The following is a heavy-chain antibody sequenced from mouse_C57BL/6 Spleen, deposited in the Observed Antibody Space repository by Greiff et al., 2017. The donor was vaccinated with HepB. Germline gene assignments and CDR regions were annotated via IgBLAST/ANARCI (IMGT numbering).Heavy chain of an antibody. CDR1: GFTFSSYA. CDR3: ARDRYGRYFDV. D-gene: IGHD1-2*01. J-gene: IGHJ1*03. V-gene: IGHV5-4*01. Sequence: EVQLVESGGGLVKPGGSLKLSCAASGFTFSSYAMSWVRQTPEKRLEWVATISDGGSYTYYPDNVKGRFTISRDNAKNNLYLQMSHLKSEDTARYYCARDRYGRYFDVWGTGTTVTVSS. CDR2: ISDGGSYT.